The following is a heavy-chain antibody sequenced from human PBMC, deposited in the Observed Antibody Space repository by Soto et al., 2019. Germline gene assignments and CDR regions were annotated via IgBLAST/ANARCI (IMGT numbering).Heavy chain of an antibody. V-gene: IGHV4-31*03. Sequence: SETLSLTCSISGGSISSGGYYWSWVRQRPGKGLEWIGYVYFNENTYYNPSLKSRVTISVGTSKSQFSLRLSSVTAADAAVYYCARQITMARGIDSWGPGISVTVSS. CDR2: VYFNENT. CDR1: GGSISSGGYY. D-gene: IGHD3-10*01. J-gene: IGHJ4*02. CDR3: ARQITMARGIDS.